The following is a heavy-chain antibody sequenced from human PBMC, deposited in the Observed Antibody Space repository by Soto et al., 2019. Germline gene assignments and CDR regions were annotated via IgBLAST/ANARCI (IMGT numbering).Heavy chain of an antibody. CDR2: IIPIFGTA. Sequence: GASVKVSCKASGGTFSSYAISWVRQAPGQGLEWMGGIIPIFGTANYAQKFQGRVTITADESTSTAYMGLSSLRSEDTAVYYCAGDYDSSGYYYDYWGQGTLVTVSS. CDR3: AGDYDSSGYYYDY. CDR1: GGTFSSYA. V-gene: IGHV1-69*13. D-gene: IGHD3-22*01. J-gene: IGHJ4*02.